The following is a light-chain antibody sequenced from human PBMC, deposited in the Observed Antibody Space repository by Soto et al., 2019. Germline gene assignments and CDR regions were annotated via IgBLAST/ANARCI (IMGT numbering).Light chain of an antibody. J-gene: IGKJ4*01. CDR3: QQYYSYPRT. CDR2: AAS. Sequence: AIRMTQSPSSFSASTGDRVTITCRASQGISSYLAWYQQKPGKAPKLLIYAASTLQSGVPSRFSGSGSGTDFTLTISCLQSEDFATYDCQQYYSYPRTFGGGTKVEIK. CDR1: QGISSY. V-gene: IGKV1-8*01.